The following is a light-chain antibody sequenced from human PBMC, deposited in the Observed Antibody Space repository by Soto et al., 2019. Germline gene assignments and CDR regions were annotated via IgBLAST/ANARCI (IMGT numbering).Light chain of an antibody. J-gene: IGLJ1*01. CDR3: QSYESRPSGYV. Sequence: QSVLTQPPSASGAPGQSVTISCTGSSSNIGAGYDVHWYQHIPGTAPKLLIYGNNNRPSGVPDRFSGSKSVTSASLAITGLQAEDEADYYCQSYESRPSGYVFGTGTQLTVL. V-gene: IGLV1-40*01. CDR1: SSNIGAGYD. CDR2: GNN.